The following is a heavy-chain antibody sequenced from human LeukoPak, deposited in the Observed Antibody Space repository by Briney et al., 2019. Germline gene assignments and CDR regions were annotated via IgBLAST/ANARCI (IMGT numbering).Heavy chain of an antibody. D-gene: IGHD5-24*01. CDR2: IKQDGSEK. CDR1: GFTFSSYS. J-gene: IGHJ4*02. Sequence: GGSLRLSCAASGFTFSSYSMNWVRQAPGKGLEWVANIKQDGSEKYYVDSVKGRFTISRDNAKNSLYLQMNSLRAEDTAVYYCARGTRWLQLGYWGQGTLVTVSS. CDR3: ARGTRWLQLGY. V-gene: IGHV3-7*01.